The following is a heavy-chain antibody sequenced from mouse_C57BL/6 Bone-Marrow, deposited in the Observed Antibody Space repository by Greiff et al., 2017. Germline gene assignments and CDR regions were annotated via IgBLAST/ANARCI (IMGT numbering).Heavy chain of an antibody. D-gene: IGHD1-1*01. CDR3: AITTVVATLDFDY. J-gene: IGHJ2*01. CDR2: INPNNGGT. CDR1: GYTFTDYN. V-gene: IGHV1-22*01. Sequence: EVQGVESGPELVKPGASVKMSCKASGYTFTDYNMHWVKQSHGKSLEWIGYINPNNGGTSYNQKFNGKATLTVNKSSSTAYMELRSLTSEDSAVYYSAITTVVATLDFDYWGQGTTLTVSS.